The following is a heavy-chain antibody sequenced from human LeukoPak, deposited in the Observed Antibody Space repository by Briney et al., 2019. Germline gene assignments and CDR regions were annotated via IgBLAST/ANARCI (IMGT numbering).Heavy chain of an antibody. D-gene: IGHD5-24*01. CDR3: AKSGYNRFDY. J-gene: IGHJ4*02. CDR1: GFTFSNYG. CDR2: ISVSGGST. Sequence: GGSLRLSCAASGFTFSNYGMSWVRQAPGKGLEWVSAISVSGGSTYYADSVKGRFTISRDNSKNTLYLQMKSLRAEDTAVYYCAKSGYNRFDYWGQGTLVTVSS. V-gene: IGHV3-23*01.